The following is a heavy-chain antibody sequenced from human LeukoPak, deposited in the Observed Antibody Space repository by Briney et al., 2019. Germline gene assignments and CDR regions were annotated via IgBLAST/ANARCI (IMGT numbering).Heavy chain of an antibody. D-gene: IGHD3-10*01. Sequence: GGSLRLPCAPSGFTFSSYDMHGARHATGKALEWVSAIGTAGDTYYPGSVKGRFTTSRENAKNSLYLQMNSLRVGDTAVYYCARGRGWGTFDIWGQGTMVTVSS. V-gene: IGHV3-13*04. CDR1: GFTFSSYD. CDR3: ARGRGWGTFDI. CDR2: IGTAGDT. J-gene: IGHJ3*02.